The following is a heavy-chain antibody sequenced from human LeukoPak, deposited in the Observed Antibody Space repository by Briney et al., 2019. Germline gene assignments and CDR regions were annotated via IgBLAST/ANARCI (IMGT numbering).Heavy chain of an antibody. V-gene: IGHV3-30*04. J-gene: IGHJ6*02. CDR2: ISYDGSNK. CDR1: GFTFSSYA. Sequence: GGSLRLSCAASGFTFSSYAMSWVRQAPGKGLEWVAVISYDGSNKNYADSVKGRFTISRDNSKNTLYLQMNSLRAEDTALYHCARNNGMDVWGQGTTVIVSS. CDR3: ARNNGMDV.